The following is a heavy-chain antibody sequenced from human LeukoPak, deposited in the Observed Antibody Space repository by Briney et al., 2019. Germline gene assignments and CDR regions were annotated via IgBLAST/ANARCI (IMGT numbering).Heavy chain of an antibody. Sequence: GGSLRLSCAASGFTFSSYGMHWVRQAPGKGLEWVAFIRYDGSNKYYADSVKGRFTISRDNFKNTLYLQMNSLRAEDTAVYYCAKDTKDIVVVPAASRPGALDYWGQGTLVTVSS. J-gene: IGHJ4*02. CDR1: GFTFSSYG. CDR3: AKDTKDIVVVPAASRPGALDY. V-gene: IGHV3-30*02. CDR2: IRYDGSNK. D-gene: IGHD2-2*01.